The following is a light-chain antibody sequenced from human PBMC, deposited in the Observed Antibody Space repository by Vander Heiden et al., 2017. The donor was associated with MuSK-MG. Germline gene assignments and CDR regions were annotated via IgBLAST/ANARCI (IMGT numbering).Light chain of an antibody. Sequence: DIQMTQSPSSLSASVGDRVTITCRASQAISNSLAWYQRKPGQAPKLLLYTASTLHTGVPARFSGSGSGTVYTLTISSLQPEDFATYYCQHYDSTPWTFGQGTQVEIK. J-gene: IGKJ1*01. CDR2: TAS. V-gene: IGKV1-NL1*01. CDR1: QAISNS. CDR3: QHYDSTPWT.